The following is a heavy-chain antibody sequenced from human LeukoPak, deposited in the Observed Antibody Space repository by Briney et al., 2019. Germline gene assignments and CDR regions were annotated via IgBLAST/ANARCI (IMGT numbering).Heavy chain of an antibody. CDR2: IYYSGST. CDR3: ARHRGYSYGYYYGMDV. Sequence: SETLSLTCTVSGGSISSSSYYWGWIRQPPGKGLEWIGSIYYSGSTYYNPSLKSRVTISVDTSKNQFSLKLNSVTAADAAVYYCARHRGYSYGYYYGMDVWGQGTTVTVSS. J-gene: IGHJ6*02. CDR1: GGSISSSSYY. V-gene: IGHV4-39*01. D-gene: IGHD5-18*01.